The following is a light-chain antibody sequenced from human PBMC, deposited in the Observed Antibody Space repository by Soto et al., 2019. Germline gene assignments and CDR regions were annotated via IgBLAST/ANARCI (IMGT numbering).Light chain of an antibody. J-gene: IGLJ1*01. CDR3: SSYTTSSTLV. CDR2: DVT. Sequence: QSALTQPASVSGSPGQSITISCTGTSRDVAAYDYVSWYQQHPGKPPKLLIYDVTKRPSGISYRLSASKSGNTASLTISGLLPEDEADYYCSSYTTSSTLVFGPGTKVTVL. V-gene: IGLV2-14*03. CDR1: SRDVAAYDY.